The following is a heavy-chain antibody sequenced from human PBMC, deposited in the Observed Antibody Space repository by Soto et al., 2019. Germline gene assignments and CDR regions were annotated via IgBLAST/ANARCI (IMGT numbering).Heavy chain of an antibody. D-gene: IGHD3-22*01. Sequence: SETLSLTGTVSGGSISRGDYYWSWIRQPPGKGLEWIGYIYYSGRTYYNPSLKSRVTISVDTSKNHFSLKLSSVTAADTAVYYCARGCYDSSGYYYLGNQGFDPWGQGTLVTVSS. V-gene: IGHV4-30-4*01. J-gene: IGHJ5*02. CDR1: GGSISRGDYY. CDR3: ARGCYDSSGYYYLGNQGFDP. CDR2: IYYSGRT.